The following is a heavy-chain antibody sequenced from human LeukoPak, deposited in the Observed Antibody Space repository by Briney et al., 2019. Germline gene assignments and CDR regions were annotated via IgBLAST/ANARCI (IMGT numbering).Heavy chain of an antibody. D-gene: IGHD3-10*01. CDR3: ARDYYGSGSYYIGFDY. CDR1: GFTFSSYS. V-gene: IGHV3-48*02. Sequence: GGSLSLSCAASGFTFSSYSMNWVRQAPGKGLEWVSYISSSSSTIYYADSVKGRFTISRDNAKNSLYLQMNSLRDEDTAVYYCARDYYGSGSYYIGFDYWGQGTLVTVSS. CDR2: ISSSSSTI. J-gene: IGHJ4*02.